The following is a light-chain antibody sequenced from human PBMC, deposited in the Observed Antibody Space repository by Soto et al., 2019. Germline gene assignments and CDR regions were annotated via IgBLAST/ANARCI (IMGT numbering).Light chain of an antibody. V-gene: IGKV3-15*01. CDR1: QSVSGN. CDR3: QHYNNLPTRT. J-gene: IGKJ5*01. Sequence: EIVITQCPGTLSVSHVERVTLSCSGXQSVSGNLAWYQQKPGHATRIXIXGPXTRATGIPARFIGSGSGKEFTLTISSMQSEEFAVYYCQHYNNLPTRTFGQGTRLEIK. CDR2: GPX.